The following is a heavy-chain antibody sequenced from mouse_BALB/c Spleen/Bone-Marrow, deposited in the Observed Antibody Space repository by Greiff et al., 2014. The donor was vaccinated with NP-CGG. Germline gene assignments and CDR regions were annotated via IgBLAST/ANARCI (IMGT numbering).Heavy chain of an antibody. CDR1: GYALTNYL. J-gene: IGHJ3*01. CDR2: INPGSGDT. CDR3: ARGDYRYDGFAY. D-gene: IGHD2-14*01. V-gene: IGHV1-54*01. Sequence: VQLQQSGAELVRPGTSVKVSCKASGYALTNYLIEWVKQRPGQGLEWIGVINPGSGDTNYNEKFKGKATLTADKSSSIAYMQLSSLTSDDSAVYFCARGDYRYDGFAYWGQGTLVTVSA.